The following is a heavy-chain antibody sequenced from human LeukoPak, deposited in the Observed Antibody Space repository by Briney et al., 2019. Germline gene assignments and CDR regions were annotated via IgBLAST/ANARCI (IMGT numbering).Heavy chain of an antibody. V-gene: IGHV4-4*08. CDR3: ARDGRSSSWYYFDY. D-gene: IGHD6-13*01. Sequence: SETLSLTCTVSGGSISSYYWSWIRQPPGKGLEWIGRIYTSGSTNYNPSLKSRVTISVDTSKNQFSLKLSSVTAADTAVYYCARDGRSSSWYYFDYWGQGTLVTVSS. CDR2: IYTSGST. CDR1: GGSISSYY. J-gene: IGHJ4*02.